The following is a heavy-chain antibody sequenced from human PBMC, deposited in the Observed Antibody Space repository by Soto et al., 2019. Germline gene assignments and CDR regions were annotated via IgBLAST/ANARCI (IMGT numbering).Heavy chain of an antibody. CDR2: ISHNGRST. V-gene: IGHV3-30*18. Sequence: QVQLVESGGGVVQPGRSLRLSCVASGFTLSNSGMHWVRQAPGKGLEWVAMISHNGRSTYYVDSVKGRFTISRDNSRKTLYLQMNRLRPEDTSVYYCAKDWGDSGWFNWFDPWGQGTLVTVSS. J-gene: IGHJ5*02. CDR1: GFTLSNSG. CDR3: AKDWGDSGWFNWFDP. D-gene: IGHD6-19*01.